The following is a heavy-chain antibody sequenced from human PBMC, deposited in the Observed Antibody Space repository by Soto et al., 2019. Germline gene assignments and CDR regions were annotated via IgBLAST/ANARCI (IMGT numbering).Heavy chain of an antibody. V-gene: IGHV3-11*06. CDR2: ISSSSSYT. Sequence: GGSLRLSCASSVCTFSDYYMSWIRQSPGKWLEWVSYISSSSSYTNYADSVKGRFTVSRDNAKNSLYLQMNSLRAEDTAVYYCARVPIVVLPAAFHNWFEPWGQGTLVNVSS. CDR1: VCTFSDYY. J-gene: IGHJ5*02. D-gene: IGHD2-2*01. CDR3: ARVPIVVLPAAFHNWFEP.